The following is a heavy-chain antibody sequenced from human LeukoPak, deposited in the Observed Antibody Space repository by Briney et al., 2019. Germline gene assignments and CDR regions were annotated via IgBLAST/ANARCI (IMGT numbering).Heavy chain of an antibody. Sequence: ASVKVSCKASGGIFSSYAISWVRQAPGQGLEWMGWMNPNSGNTGYAQKFQGRVTMTRNTSISTAYMELSSLRSEDTAVYYCARGGVLRRIDYWGQGTLVTVSS. V-gene: IGHV1-8*02. D-gene: IGHD5-12*01. CDR2: MNPNSGNT. CDR3: ARGGVLRRIDY. J-gene: IGHJ4*02. CDR1: GGIFSSYA.